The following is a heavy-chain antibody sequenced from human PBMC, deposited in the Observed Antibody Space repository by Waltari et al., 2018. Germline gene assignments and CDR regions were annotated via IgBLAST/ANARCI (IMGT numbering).Heavy chain of an antibody. CDR1: GGSFSGYY. CDR2: INHSGST. V-gene: IGHV4-34*01. J-gene: IGHJ6*02. D-gene: IGHD4-4*01. Sequence: QVQLQQWGAGLLKPSETLSLTCAVYGGSFSGYYWSWIRQPPGKGLEWIGEINHSGSTNYNPSLKSRVTISVDTSKNQFSLKLSSVTAADTAAYYCARWGGSNYVYYYYYGMDVWGQGTTVTVSS. CDR3: ARWGGSNYVYYYYYGMDV.